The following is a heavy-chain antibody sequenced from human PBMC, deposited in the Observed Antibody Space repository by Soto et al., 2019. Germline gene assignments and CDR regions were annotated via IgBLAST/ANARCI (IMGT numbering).Heavy chain of an antibody. CDR1: GYTFTSYG. CDR3: ARHPVVGTAFFDY. J-gene: IGHJ4*02. V-gene: IGHV1-18*01. Sequence: QVQLVQSGAEVKKPGASVKVSCKASGYTFTSYGISWVRQAPGQGLEWMGWISAYNGNTNYAQKPQGRVTMTPNTSTITPHMEPRSLRSDDTAVYYCARHPVVGTAFFDYWGQGTLVTVSS. CDR2: ISAYNGNT. D-gene: IGHD6-19*01.